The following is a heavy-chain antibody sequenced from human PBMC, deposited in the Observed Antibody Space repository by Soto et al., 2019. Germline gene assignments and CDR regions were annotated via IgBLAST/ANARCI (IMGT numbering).Heavy chain of an antibody. CDR1: GGTFSSYA. D-gene: IGHD6-6*01. CDR2: IIPIFGTA. J-gene: IGHJ5*02. CDR3: ARRYRKSSSFWFDP. Sequence: GASVKVSCKASGGTFSSYAISWVRQAPGQGLEWMGGIIPIFGTANYAQKFQGRVTITADESTSTAYMELSSLRSEDTAVYYCARRYRKSSSFWFDPWGQGTLVTVSS. V-gene: IGHV1-69*13.